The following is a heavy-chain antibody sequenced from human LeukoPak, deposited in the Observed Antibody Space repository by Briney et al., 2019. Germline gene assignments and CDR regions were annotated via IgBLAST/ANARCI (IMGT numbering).Heavy chain of an antibody. CDR3: AKDLNFWSGYRFDY. CDR1: GFXXXNYX. V-gene: IGHV3-23*01. CDR2: IIGSGGST. J-gene: IGHJ4*02. Sequence: ASGFXXXNYXXXWVRQAPGKGLEWVSAIIGSGGSTYYADSVKGRFTMSRDNSKNTLYLQMNSLRAEDTAVYYCAKDLNFWSGYRFDYWGQGTLVTVSS. D-gene: IGHD3-3*01.